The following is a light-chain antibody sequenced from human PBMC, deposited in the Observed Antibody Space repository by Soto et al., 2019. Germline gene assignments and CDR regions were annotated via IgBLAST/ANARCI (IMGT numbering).Light chain of an antibody. CDR2: KAS. V-gene: IGKV1-5*03. CDR1: QSISSW. J-gene: IGKJ1*01. CDR3: QQYNSYWT. Sequence: DIHMTQSPSTLSASVGDRVTITCRASQSISSWLAWYQQKPGKAPKLLIYKASSLQIGVPSRFSGSGSGTEFTLTISSLQPDDFATYYCQQYNSYWTFGQGTKVEIK.